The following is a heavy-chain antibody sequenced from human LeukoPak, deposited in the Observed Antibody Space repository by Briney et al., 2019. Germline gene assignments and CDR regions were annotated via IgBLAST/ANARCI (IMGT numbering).Heavy chain of an antibody. CDR2: ISYDGSNK. Sequence: GGSLRLSCAASGFTFSSYAMHWVRQAPGKGLEWVAVISYDGSNKYYADSVKGRFTISRDNSKNTLYLQMNSLRAEDTAVYYCARATYGGDAFDIWGQGTMVTVSS. D-gene: IGHD4-23*01. J-gene: IGHJ3*02. V-gene: IGHV3-30*04. CDR3: ARATYGGDAFDI. CDR1: GFTFSSYA.